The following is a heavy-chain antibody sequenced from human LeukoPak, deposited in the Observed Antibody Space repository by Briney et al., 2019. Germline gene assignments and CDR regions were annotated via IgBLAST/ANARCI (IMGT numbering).Heavy chain of an antibody. V-gene: IGHV1-8*01. CDR2: MNPNSGNT. Sequence: ASVKVSCKASGYTFTSYDINWVRQATGQGLEWMGWMNPNSGNTGYAQKFQGRVTMTRNTSISTAYMELSRLRSDDTAVYYCARMRWLQTVDYWGQGTLVTVSS. J-gene: IGHJ4*02. D-gene: IGHD5-24*01. CDR1: GYTFTSYD. CDR3: ARMRWLQTVDY.